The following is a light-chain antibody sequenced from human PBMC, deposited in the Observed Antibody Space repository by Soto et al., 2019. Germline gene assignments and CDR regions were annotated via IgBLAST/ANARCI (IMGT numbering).Light chain of an antibody. CDR1: QSVSSSY. CDR3: QHHGNSPPT. V-gene: IGKV3-20*01. Sequence: EILLTQSPGTLSLSPGEISTLSCRSSQSVSSSYLAWYQRKPGQAPRLLIFGASRRATGIPDRFSGSGSGTDFTLTVSRLEPEDFAVYYCQHHGNSPPTFGQGTKVDIK. J-gene: IGKJ1*01. CDR2: GAS.